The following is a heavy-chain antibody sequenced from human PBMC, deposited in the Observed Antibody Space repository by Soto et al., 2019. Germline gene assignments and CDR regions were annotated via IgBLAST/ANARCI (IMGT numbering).Heavy chain of an antibody. D-gene: IGHD2-21*02. CDR1: GYTFTSDG. J-gene: IGHJ4*02. CDR2: ISAYSGNT. V-gene: IGHV1-18*01. CDR3: ARDTVVVTAIVAY. Sequence: GASVKVSCKAAGYTFTSDGISWVRQAPGQGLEWRGGISAYSGNTNYAQKLQGRGTMTTETSRSTAYMELRSLRSDDTAVYYCARDTVVVTAIVAYWGQGTLVPVSS.